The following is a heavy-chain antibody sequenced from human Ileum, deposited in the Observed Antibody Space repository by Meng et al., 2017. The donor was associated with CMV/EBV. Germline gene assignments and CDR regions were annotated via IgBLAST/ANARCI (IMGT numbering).Heavy chain of an antibody. CDR3: VRSGGTLDY. J-gene: IGHJ4*02. V-gene: IGHV3-74*01. CDR2: VNPDGTTT. D-gene: IGHD2-8*02. CDR1: GFTLSPYW. Sequence: LSCSASGFTLSPYWLHWVRQAPGGGLVWLSHVNPDGTTTTYADSVKGRFTISRDNAKNTLYLQMNSLRAEDTAVYYCVRSGGTLDYWGQGTLVTVSS.